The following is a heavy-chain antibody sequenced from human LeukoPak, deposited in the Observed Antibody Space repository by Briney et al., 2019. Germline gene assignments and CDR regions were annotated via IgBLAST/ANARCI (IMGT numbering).Heavy chain of an antibody. Sequence: GGSLRLSCAASGFTFSSYAMSWVRQAPGKGLEWVGRIKSKTDGGTTDYAAPVKGRFTISRDDSKNTLYLQMNSLKTEDTAVYYCTGSFSSSWYGEDYFDYWGQGTLVTVSS. CDR2: IKSKTDGGTT. CDR3: TGSFSSSWYGEDYFDY. J-gene: IGHJ4*02. CDR1: GFTFSSYA. V-gene: IGHV3-15*01. D-gene: IGHD6-13*01.